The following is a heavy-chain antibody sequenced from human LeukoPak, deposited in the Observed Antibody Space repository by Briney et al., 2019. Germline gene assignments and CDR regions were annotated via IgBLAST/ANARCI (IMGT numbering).Heavy chain of an antibody. D-gene: IGHD6-13*01. J-gene: IGHJ4*02. CDR3: ARDQAYSSSWYPYFDH. Sequence: GGSLRLSCAASGFTFSSYAMSWVRQAPGKGLEWVSSISSSSSYIYYADSVKGRFTISRDNAKNSLYLQMNSLRAEDTAVYYCARDQAYSSSWYPYFDHWGQGTLVTVSS. V-gene: IGHV3-21*01. CDR1: GFTFSSYA. CDR2: ISSSSSYI.